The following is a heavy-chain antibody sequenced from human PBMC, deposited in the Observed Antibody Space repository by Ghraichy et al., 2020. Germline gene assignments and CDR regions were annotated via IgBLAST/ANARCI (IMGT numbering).Heavy chain of an antibody. CDR1: GGSINSGTYY. CDR3: VLTTDNWFDP. V-gene: IGHV4-39*01. J-gene: IGHJ5*02. Sequence: SKTLSLTCTVSGGSINSGTYYWGWIRQPPGKGLEWIGSVYYNGNTHYNPSLKSRVTISLDTSKNQFSLKLSSVAAADTAFYYCVLTTDNWFDPWGQGILVTVSS. CDR2: VYYNGNT. D-gene: IGHD4-11*01.